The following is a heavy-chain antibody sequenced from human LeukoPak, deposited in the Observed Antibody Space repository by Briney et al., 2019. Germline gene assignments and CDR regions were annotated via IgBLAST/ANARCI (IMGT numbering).Heavy chain of an antibody. V-gene: IGHV4-59*11. D-gene: IGHD4-17*01. CDR1: DHSFTTHY. Sequence: SETLSHTCTVSDHSFTTHYWTWIRQPPGKGLEWIGYISYIGSPNYNPSLKSRVTISVDTSKHQFSLKLSSVTAADTAVYYCARDPSTVTKGFDIWGQGTMVTVSS. CDR3: ARDPSTVTKGFDI. J-gene: IGHJ3*02. CDR2: ISYIGSP.